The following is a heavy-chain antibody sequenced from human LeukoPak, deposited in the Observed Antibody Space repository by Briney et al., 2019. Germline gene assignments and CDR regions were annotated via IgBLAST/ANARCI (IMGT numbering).Heavy chain of an antibody. V-gene: IGHV1-69*01. CDR3: AKFRRYDSSGSNYYYYGMDV. CDR1: GGTFSSYA. Sequence: GASVKVSCKASGGTFSSYAISWVRQAPGQGLEWMGGIIPIFGTANYAQKFQGRVTITADESTSTAYMELSSLRSEDTAVYYCAKFRRYDSSGSNYYYYGMDVWGQGTTVTVSS. CDR2: IIPIFGTA. D-gene: IGHD3-22*01. J-gene: IGHJ6*02.